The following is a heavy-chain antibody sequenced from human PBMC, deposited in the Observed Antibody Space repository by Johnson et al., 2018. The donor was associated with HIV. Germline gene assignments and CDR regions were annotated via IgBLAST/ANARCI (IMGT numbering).Heavy chain of an antibody. CDR3: ARDGYSSGWYGNDAFDI. Sequence: QVHLVESGGGLVQPGGSLRLSCAASGFTFSSYGIHWVRQAPGKGLEWVAVIWYDGSNKYYADSVKGRFTISRDNSKNTLYLQMNSLRDEDTAVYYCARDGYSSGWYGNDAFDIWGQGTMVTVSS. CDR1: GFTFSSYG. V-gene: IGHV3-33*08. D-gene: IGHD6-19*01. CDR2: IWYDGSNK. J-gene: IGHJ3*02.